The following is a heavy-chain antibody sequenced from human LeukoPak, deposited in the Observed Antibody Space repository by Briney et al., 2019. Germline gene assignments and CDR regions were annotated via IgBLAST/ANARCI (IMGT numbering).Heavy chain of an antibody. CDR1: GFTFSRCG. CDR3: AKDSSSTRSFDY. J-gene: IGHJ4*02. CDR2: ISFDGSNK. D-gene: IGHD2-2*01. V-gene: IGHV3-30*18. Sequence: GSLRLSCAASGFTFSRCGMHWVRQAPGKGLEWVTTISFDGSNKYYADSVKGRFTISRDNSKNALYLQMNSLRAEDSALYYCAKDSSSTRSFDYWGQGTLVTVSS.